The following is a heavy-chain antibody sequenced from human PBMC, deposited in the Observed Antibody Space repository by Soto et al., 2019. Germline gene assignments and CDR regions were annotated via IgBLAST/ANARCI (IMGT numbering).Heavy chain of an antibody. D-gene: IGHD5-18*01. CDR3: AKDRVQLWFPFHY. CDR2: ISGSGDIT. V-gene: IGHV3-23*01. Sequence: EVQLLESGGGLVQPGGSLRLSCEASGFIFSSYAMSWVRQAAGKGLEWVAVISGSGDITNYADSVKGRFTISRDNSKNTLHLQMNSLRAEDTAVYYCAKDRVQLWFPFHYWGQGTLVTVSS. CDR1: GFIFSSYA. J-gene: IGHJ4*02.